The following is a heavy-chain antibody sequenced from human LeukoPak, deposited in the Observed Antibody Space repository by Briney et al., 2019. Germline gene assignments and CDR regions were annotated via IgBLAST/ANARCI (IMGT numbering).Heavy chain of an antibody. CDR3: ARDNAASYYSWFGT. D-gene: IGHD3-10*01. CDR1: GGSIRTSSYY. CDR2: IHYGGST. J-gene: IGHJ5*02. Sequence: PSETLSLTCIVSGGSIRTSSYYWGWIRQTPGKGLEWIGSIHYGGSTYYNPSLKSRVTISVESTQFSLNLMSVTPADTAIYYCARDNAASYYSWFGTWGQGILVTVSS. V-gene: IGHV4-39*07.